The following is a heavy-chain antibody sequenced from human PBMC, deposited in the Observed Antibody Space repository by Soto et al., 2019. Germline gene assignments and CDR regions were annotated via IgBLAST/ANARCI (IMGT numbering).Heavy chain of an antibody. CDR2: INAGNGNT. V-gene: IGHV1-3*01. CDR3: ARDPAAYYDFWSGYYRNHYYYGMDV. CDR1: GYTFTSYA. D-gene: IGHD3-3*01. J-gene: IGHJ6*02. Sequence: GASVKVSCKASGYTFTSYAMHCVRQAHGQRLEWMGWINAGNGNTKYSQKFQGRVTITRDTSASTAYMELSSLRSEDTAVYYCARDPAAYYDFWSGYYRNHYYYGMDVWGQGTTVTVSS.